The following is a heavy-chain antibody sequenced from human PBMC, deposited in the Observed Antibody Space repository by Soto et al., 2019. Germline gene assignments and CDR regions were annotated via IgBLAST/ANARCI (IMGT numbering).Heavy chain of an antibody. CDR1: GFTFSSYA. D-gene: IGHD2-15*01. CDR3: AFRGYCSGGSCYSTYYYYYMDV. V-gene: IGHV3-23*01. Sequence: GGSLRLSCAASGFTFSSYAMSWVRQAPGKGLEWVSAISGSGGSTYYADSVKGRFTISRDNSKNTLYLQMNSLRAEDTAVYYCAFRGYCSGGSCYSTYYYYYMDVWGKGTTVTVSS. J-gene: IGHJ6*03. CDR2: ISGSGGST.